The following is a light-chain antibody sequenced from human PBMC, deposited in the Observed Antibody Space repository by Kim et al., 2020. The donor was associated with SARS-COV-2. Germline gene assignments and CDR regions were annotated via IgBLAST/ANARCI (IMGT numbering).Light chain of an antibody. CDR3: QQYNDWPPMYT. CDR1: QSIRSN. Sequence: EIVLTQSPPTLSVSPGERVTLSCRASQSIRSNLGWYQQKPGQAPRLLIYAATTRATGIPARFSGSGSGTEFTLAISSLKSEDFAIYYCQQYNDWPPMYTFGQGTKLEI. CDR2: AAT. J-gene: IGKJ2*01. V-gene: IGKV3-15*01.